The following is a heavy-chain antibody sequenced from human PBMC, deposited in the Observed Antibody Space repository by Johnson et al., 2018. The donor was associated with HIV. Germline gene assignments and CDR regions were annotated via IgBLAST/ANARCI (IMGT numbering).Heavy chain of an antibody. CDR3: ARRGLANAFDI. Sequence: VQLVESGGGLVQPGGSLRLSCAASGFTFDDYAMHWVRQAPGKGLEWVSGISWNSGSIGYADSVKGRFSISRDNAKSSVYLQMNSLRAEDTAVYYCARRGLANAFDIWGQGTMVTVSS. CDR1: GFTFDDYA. V-gene: IGHV3-9*01. CDR2: ISWNSGSI. J-gene: IGHJ3*02. D-gene: IGHD3-10*01.